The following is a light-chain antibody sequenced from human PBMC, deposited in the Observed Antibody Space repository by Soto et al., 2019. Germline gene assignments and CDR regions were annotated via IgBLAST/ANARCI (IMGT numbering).Light chain of an antibody. V-gene: IGKV1-33*01. Sequence: DIQMTQSPSSLSASVGDRATITCQASQDISDYLNWYHQKPGKAPKFLIYDASYLETGVPSRFSGSGSGTDFTFTISSLQPEDIGTYYCQQYQSLPFTFGPGTTVDIK. CDR1: QDISDY. J-gene: IGKJ3*01. CDR2: DAS. CDR3: QQYQSLPFT.